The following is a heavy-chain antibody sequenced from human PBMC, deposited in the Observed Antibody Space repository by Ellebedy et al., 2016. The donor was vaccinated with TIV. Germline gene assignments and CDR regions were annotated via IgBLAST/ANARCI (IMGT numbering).Heavy chain of an antibody. CDR3: AKKREYDGKTLDS. V-gene: IGHV3-30*02. D-gene: IGHD3-10*01. J-gene: IGHJ4*02. Sequence: PGGSLTLSCAASAFTFSNFVMPLVLQAPGQGLEWVTFTRYHESRRYYAESVKGRFTISRDNSKNTLYLQMNGLKVEDTAVYDCAKKREYDGKTLDSWGQGTLVTVFS. CDR2: TRYHESRR. CDR1: AFTFSNFV.